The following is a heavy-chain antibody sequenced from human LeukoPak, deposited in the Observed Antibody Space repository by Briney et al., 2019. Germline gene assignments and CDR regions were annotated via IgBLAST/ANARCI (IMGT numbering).Heavy chain of an antibody. CDR1: RGSTTAAIW. Sequence: PSGTLSDTPALSRGSTTAAIWWTWVRQPPGKGLEWIGEVHLNGATNSNPSLESRVSMSIEKSKNKLFLKLSSVTAADTATYYFRRENGDFSPSGSWGQGTLVTVSS. CDR2: VHLNGAT. V-gene: IGHV4-4*02. D-gene: IGHD7-27*01. J-gene: IGHJ5*02. CDR3: RRENGDFSPSGS.